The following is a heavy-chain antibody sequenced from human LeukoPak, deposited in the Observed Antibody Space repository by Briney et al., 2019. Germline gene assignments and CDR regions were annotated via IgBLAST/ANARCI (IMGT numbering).Heavy chain of an antibody. Sequence: PGGSLRLSCAASGFTFSSYWMSWVRQAPGKGLEWVSSISSSSSYIYYADSVKGRFTISRDNAKNSLYLQMNSLRAEDTAVYYCARDGPMIADYWGQGTLVTVSS. CDR3: ARDGPMIADY. J-gene: IGHJ4*02. CDR1: GFTFSSYW. CDR2: ISSSSSYI. V-gene: IGHV3-21*01. D-gene: IGHD3-22*01.